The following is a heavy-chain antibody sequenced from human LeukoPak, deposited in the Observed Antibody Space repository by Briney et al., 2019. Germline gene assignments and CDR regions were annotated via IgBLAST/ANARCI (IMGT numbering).Heavy chain of an antibody. Sequence: GGSPRLSCAASGFTFSSYPMNWVRQAPGKGLEWVSSISTSNSYIYYADSVKGRFTISRDNAKNSLYLQMNSLRAEDTAVYYCARGTPTTRDFDYWGLGTLVTVSS. CDR3: ARGTPTTRDFDY. J-gene: IGHJ4*02. CDR1: GFTFSSYP. D-gene: IGHD4-11*01. CDR2: ISTSNSYI. V-gene: IGHV3-21*01.